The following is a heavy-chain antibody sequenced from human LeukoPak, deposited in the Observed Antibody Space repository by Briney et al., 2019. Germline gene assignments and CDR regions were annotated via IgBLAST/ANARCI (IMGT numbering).Heavy chain of an antibody. J-gene: IGHJ3*02. V-gene: IGHV3-15*01. CDR1: GFTFTDAW. CDR2: MKRRIEGGTT. CDR3: ATEGYTYGYHAVDN. Sequence: GGSLRLSCAASGFTFTDAWMTWVRQAPGKGLEWVAHMKRRIEGGTTVSAAPVKGRFTISGDESENTVYLHMTSLKSEDTAVYYCATEGYTYGYHAVDNSGQGTVVTVSS. D-gene: IGHD5-18*01.